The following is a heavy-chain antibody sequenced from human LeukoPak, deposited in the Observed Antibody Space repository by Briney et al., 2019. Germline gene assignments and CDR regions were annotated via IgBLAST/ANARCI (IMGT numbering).Heavy chain of an antibody. CDR3: ARVYYDSSGYFPLHFDY. CDR2: IYHSGST. J-gene: IGHJ4*02. V-gene: IGHV4-4*02. CDR1: GGSISSSNW. D-gene: IGHD3-22*01. Sequence: SETLSLTCAVSGGSISSSNWWSWVRQPPGEGLEWIGEIYHSGSTNYNPSLKSRVTISVDKSKNQFSLKLSSVTAADTAVYYCARVYYDSSGYFPLHFDYWGQGTLVTVSS.